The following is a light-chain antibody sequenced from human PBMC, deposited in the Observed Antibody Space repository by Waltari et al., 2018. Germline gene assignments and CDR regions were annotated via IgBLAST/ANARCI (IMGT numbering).Light chain of an antibody. CDR2: STS. J-gene: IGKJ2*01. Sequence: EIVMTQSPVTLSVSPGERAALSCRPSQSVRTNLAWYQQRPGQTPRLLIYSTSTRATEIPARFSGSGSGTEFTLTISSLQPEDFATYYCLQHNSYPYTFGQGTKLEIK. CDR1: QSVRTN. CDR3: LQHNSYPYT. V-gene: IGKV3-15*01.